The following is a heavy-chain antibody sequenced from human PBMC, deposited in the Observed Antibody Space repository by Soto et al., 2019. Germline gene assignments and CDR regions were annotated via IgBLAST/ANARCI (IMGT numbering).Heavy chain of an antibody. CDR3: AIYTSSFSYFDF. CDR2: MNPDSGKT. Sequence: QVQLEQSGAEVKKPGASVKVSCKASGYKFTNHDINWVRQASGQGLEWMGWMNPDSGKTEYVRKFQDRVTFTRDTASNTAYMELSGLRAEDTAIYFFAIYTSSFSYFDFWGQGTLVTVS. V-gene: IGHV1-8*01. CDR1: GYKFTNHD. D-gene: IGHD3-16*01. J-gene: IGHJ4*02.